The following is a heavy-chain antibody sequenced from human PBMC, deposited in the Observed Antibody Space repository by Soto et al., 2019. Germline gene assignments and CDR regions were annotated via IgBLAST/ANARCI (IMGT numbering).Heavy chain of an antibody. D-gene: IGHD2-15*01. J-gene: IGHJ5*02. Sequence: GSLRLSCAASGFTFATYSMNWVRQAPGKGLEWVASISSSRSGIYYADSVKGRFTISRDNAKNSLYLKMNSLRDEDTAVYYCARESVACSGGRCHGHGFDPWGQGTMVTVYS. CDR2: ISSSRSGI. CDR1: GFTFATYS. CDR3: ARESVACSGGRCHGHGFDP. V-gene: IGHV3-48*02.